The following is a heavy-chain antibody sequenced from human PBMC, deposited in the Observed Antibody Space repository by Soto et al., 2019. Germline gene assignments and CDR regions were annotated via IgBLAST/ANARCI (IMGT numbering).Heavy chain of an antibody. J-gene: IGHJ4*02. Sequence: PGGSLRLSCASSGFTFSSFGLHWVRQAPGKGLEWVAVISYDGIDESYADSVKGRFTISRDNSKNSLYLQMNSLRAEDTAVYYCVRDLGHCGDGSCSSWGQGTLVTVSS. D-gene: IGHD2-21*01. CDR1: GFTFSSFG. CDR3: VRDLGHCGDGSCSS. CDR2: ISYDGIDE. V-gene: IGHV3-30*03.